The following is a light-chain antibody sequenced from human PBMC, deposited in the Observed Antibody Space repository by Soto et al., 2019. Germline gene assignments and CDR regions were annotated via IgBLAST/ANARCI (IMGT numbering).Light chain of an antibody. CDR1: SSDVGSYNY. J-gene: IGLJ2*01. CDR3: CSYACTYTVI. V-gene: IGLV2-11*01. CDR2: GVN. Sequence: SALTQPRSVSGSPGQSVTISCTGTSSDVGSYNYVSWYQQHPGKAPKLMIYGVNKRPSGVPDRFSGSKSGNTASLTISGLQAEDEADYYCCSYACTYTVIFGGGTKLTVL.